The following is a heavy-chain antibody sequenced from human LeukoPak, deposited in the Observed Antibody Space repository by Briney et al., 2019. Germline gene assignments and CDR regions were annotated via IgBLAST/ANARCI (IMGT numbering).Heavy chain of an antibody. J-gene: IGHJ3*02. D-gene: IGHD5-12*01. CDR3: ARGLVLATDDAFDI. CDR2: IWDTEIT. CDR1: GGSIRGYF. Sequence: PSETLSLPCTVSGGSIRGYFWSWLRQPPGKGLEWIGYIWDTEITDYNPSLKSRVTISLDTSKNHFSLKLRSVTAADTALYFCARGLVLATDDAFDIWGQGTLVTVSS. V-gene: IGHV4-59*01.